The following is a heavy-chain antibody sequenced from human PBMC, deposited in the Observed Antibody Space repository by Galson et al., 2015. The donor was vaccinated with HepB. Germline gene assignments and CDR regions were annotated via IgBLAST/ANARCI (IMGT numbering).Heavy chain of an antibody. CDR3: ARCLPFLPWSGYYIETYYFDY. CDR2: ISYDGSNK. J-gene: IGHJ4*02. CDR1: GFTFSSYA. V-gene: IGHV3-30-3*01. D-gene: IGHD3-3*01. Sequence: SLRLSCAASGFTFSSYAMHWVRQAPGKGLEWVAVISYDGSNKYYADSVKGRFTISRDNSKNTLYLQMNSLRAEDTAVYYCARCLPFLPWSGYYIETYYFDYWGQGTLVTVSS.